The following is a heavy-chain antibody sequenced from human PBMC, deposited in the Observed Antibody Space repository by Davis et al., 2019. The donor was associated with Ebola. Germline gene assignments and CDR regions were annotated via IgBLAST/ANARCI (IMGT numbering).Heavy chain of an antibody. CDR3: AIANRGPVADTGDY. CDR2: ISYSGGST. V-gene: IGHV3-23*01. J-gene: IGHJ4*02. Sequence: GGSLRLSCAASGFTFTTYALSWVRQAPGQGLEWVSTISYSGGSTYYADSVKGRFTISRDNAKNSLYLQMNSLRAEDTAVYYCAIANRGPVADTGDYWGQGTLVTVSS. D-gene: IGHD6-19*01. CDR1: GFTFTTYA.